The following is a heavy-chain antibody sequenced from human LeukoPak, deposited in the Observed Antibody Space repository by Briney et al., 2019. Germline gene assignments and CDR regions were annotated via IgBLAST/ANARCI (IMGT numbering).Heavy chain of an antibody. CDR3: ARSARTPRLRWLAYNWFDP. Sequence: SETLSLTCAVYGGSFSGYYWSWIRQPPGKGLEWIGEINHSGSTNYNPSLKSRVTISVDTSKNQFSLKLSSVTAADTAVYYCARSARTPRLRWLAYNWFDPWGQGTLVTVSS. V-gene: IGHV4-34*01. CDR2: INHSGST. CDR1: GGSFSGYY. D-gene: IGHD4-17*01. J-gene: IGHJ5*02.